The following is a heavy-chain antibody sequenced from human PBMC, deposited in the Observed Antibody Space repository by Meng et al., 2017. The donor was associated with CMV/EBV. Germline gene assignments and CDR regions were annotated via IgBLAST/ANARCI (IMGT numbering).Heavy chain of an antibody. CDR3: ARANLYYDFWSGKRLYYYGMDV. J-gene: IGHJ6*02. Sequence: SQTLSLTCAASGFTFSSYSMNWVRQAPGKGLEWIGEINHSGSTNYNPSLKSRVTISVDTSKNQFSLKLSSVTAADTAVYYCARANLYYDFWSGKRLYYYGMDVWGQGTTVTVSS. V-gene: IGHV4-34*01. CDR2: INHSGST. CDR1: GFTFSSYS. D-gene: IGHD3-3*01.